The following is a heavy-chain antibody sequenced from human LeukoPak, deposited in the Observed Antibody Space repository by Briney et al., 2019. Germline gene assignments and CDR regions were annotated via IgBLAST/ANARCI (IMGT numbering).Heavy chain of an antibody. V-gene: IGHV5-51*01. CDR3: ARQITISHFDY. Sequence: KAGESLKLSCQGSGYTFTTYWIGWVRQMPGNGLEWMGIIHPGDSDLRYSPSFKGQVPISADKSISTAYLQWSNLKASDTAMYYCARQITISHFDYWGQGTLVTVSS. CDR1: GYTFTTYW. J-gene: IGHJ4*02. D-gene: IGHD3-3*01. CDR2: IHPGDSDL.